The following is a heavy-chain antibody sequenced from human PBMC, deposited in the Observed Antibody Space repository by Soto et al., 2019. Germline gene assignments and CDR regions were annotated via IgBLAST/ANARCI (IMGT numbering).Heavy chain of an antibody. J-gene: IGHJ5*02. Sequence: QVQLVQSGAEVKKPGASVKVSCKASGYTFTSYDVNWVRQATGQGLEWMGWMNPNSGNTGYAQKFQGRVTMTRNTSIITAYMELSSLRSEDTAVYYCARERSAAGTGWFDPWGQRTLVTVSS. D-gene: IGHD6-13*01. V-gene: IGHV1-8*01. CDR3: ARERSAAGTGWFDP. CDR1: GYTFTSYD. CDR2: MNPNSGNT.